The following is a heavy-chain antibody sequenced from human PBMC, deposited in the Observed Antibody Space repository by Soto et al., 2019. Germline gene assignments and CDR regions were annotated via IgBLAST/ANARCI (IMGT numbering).Heavy chain of an antibody. J-gene: IGHJ6*02. D-gene: IGHD5-18*01. V-gene: IGHV4-4*02. CDR1: GGSISSSNW. Sequence: QVQLQESGPGLVKPSGTLSLTCAVYGGSISSSNWWSWVRQPPGKGLEWIGEIYHSGSTNYNPSLKSRVTISVAKSKNQFSLKLSSVTAADTAVYYCAGWIQLQQYYYYGMDVWGQGTTVTVSS. CDR3: AGWIQLQQYYYYGMDV. CDR2: IYHSGST.